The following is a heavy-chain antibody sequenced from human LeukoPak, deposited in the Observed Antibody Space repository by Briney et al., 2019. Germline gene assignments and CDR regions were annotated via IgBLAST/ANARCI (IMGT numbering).Heavy chain of an antibody. J-gene: IGHJ3*02. D-gene: IGHD2-2*01. V-gene: IGHV1-18*01. CDR3: ARGTLGYCSNTSCYDAFDI. CDR1: GYTFTSYG. CDR2: ISAYNGNT. Sequence: ASVKVSCKASGYTFTSYGISWVRQAPGQGLEWMGWISAYNGNTNYAQKLQGRVTMTTDTSTSTAYMELRSLRSDDTAVYYCARGTLGYCSNTSCYDAFDIWGQGTMVTVSS.